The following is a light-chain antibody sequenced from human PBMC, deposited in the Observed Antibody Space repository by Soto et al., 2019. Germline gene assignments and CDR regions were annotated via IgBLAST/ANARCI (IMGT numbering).Light chain of an antibody. CDR1: SGSIASNY. CDR3: QFSDSSNRVV. CDR2: EDN. V-gene: IGLV6-57*02. J-gene: IGLJ2*01. Sequence: NFMLTQPHSVSESPGKTVTISCTGSSGSIASNYVQWYQQRPGSAPTTVIYEDNQRPSGVPDRFSGSIDSSSNSASLTISGLKTEDEADYYCQFSDSSNRVVFGGGTKVTVL.